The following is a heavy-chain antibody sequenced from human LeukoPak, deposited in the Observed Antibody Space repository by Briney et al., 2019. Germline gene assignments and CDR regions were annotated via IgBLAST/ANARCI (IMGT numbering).Heavy chain of an antibody. CDR3: ARKYYYDNSGYPVAFDI. Sequence: GGSLRLSCAASGFTFSSHGMHWVRQAPGKGLEWVAFIRYDGSNKYYADSVKGRFTISRDNSKNTLYLQMNSLRAEDTAVYYCARKYYYDNSGYPVAFDIWGQGTMVTVSS. J-gene: IGHJ3*02. CDR2: IRYDGSNK. CDR1: GFTFSSHG. V-gene: IGHV3-30*02. D-gene: IGHD3-22*01.